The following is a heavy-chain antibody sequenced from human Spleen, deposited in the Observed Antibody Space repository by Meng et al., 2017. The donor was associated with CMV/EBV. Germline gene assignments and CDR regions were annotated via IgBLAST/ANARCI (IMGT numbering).Heavy chain of an antibody. V-gene: IGHV4-39*07. Sequence: GSLRLSCTVSGGSISSSSYYWGWTRQPPGKGLEWIGSIYYSGGTYYNPSLKSRVSISVDTSKNQFSLKLSSVTAADTAVYYCARDQYFDFWSGFYPWGQGTLVTVSS. CDR1: GGSISSSSYY. CDR3: ARDQYFDFWSGFYP. D-gene: IGHD3-3*01. CDR2: IYYSGGT. J-gene: IGHJ5*02.